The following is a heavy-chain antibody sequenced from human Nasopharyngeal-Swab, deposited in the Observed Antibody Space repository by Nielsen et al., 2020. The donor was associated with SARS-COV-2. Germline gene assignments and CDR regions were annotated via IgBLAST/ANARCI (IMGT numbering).Heavy chain of an antibody. Sequence: SETLSLTCTVSGGSISSDDYYWSWIRQPPGKGLEWIGYIHYSGTTYYNPSLKSRVTISVDTSKGQFSLRLSSVTAADTAVYYCARFFYYGNGSYYYTFDIWGQGTTVTVSS. CDR2: IHYSGTT. J-gene: IGHJ3*02. D-gene: IGHD3-22*01. CDR3: ARFFYYGNGSYYYTFDI. CDR1: GGSISSDDYY. V-gene: IGHV4-30-4*01.